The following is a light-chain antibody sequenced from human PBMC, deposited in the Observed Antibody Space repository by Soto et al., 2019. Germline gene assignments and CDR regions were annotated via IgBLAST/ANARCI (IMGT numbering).Light chain of an antibody. V-gene: IGKV3-20*01. CDR3: QQYGSSLIT. Sequence: EIVLTQSPGTLSLSPGERATLSCRASQSVSSSYLAWYQQKPGQAPRLLIYGASSRATGIPDRFGGSGSGTDFTLTIIRLEPEDFAVYYCQQYGSSLITFGQGTRLEIK. CDR1: QSVSSSY. J-gene: IGKJ5*01. CDR2: GAS.